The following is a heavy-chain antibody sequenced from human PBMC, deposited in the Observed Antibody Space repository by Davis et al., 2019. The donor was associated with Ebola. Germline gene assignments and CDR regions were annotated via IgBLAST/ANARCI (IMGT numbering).Heavy chain of an antibody. J-gene: IGHJ4*02. CDR1: GFIFSDYY. CDR2: ISSGSSYI. CDR3: AREVVVITARYFDY. D-gene: IGHD3-22*01. Sequence: GGSLRLSCAASGFIFSDYYMYWIRQAPGKGLECISYISSGSSYIEYAESVKGRFTVSRDNDNNSLYLQMNSLKAEDTAVDYCAREVVVITARYFDYWGQGTMVTVSS. V-gene: IGHV3-11*05.